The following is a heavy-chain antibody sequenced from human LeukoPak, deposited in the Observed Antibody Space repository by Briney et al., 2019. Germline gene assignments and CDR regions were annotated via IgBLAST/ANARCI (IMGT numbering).Heavy chain of an antibody. CDR2: IYPGDSDT. D-gene: IGHD4-17*01. CDR1: GYSFTSYW. CDR3: ARGGVPYGDYFGVDAFDI. Sequence: GESLKISCKGSGYSFTSYWIGWVRQMPGKGLEWMGIIYPGDSDTRYSPSFQGQVTISADKSISTAYLQWSSLKASDTAMYYCARGGVPYGDYFGVDAFDIWGQGTMVTVSS. V-gene: IGHV5-51*01. J-gene: IGHJ3*02.